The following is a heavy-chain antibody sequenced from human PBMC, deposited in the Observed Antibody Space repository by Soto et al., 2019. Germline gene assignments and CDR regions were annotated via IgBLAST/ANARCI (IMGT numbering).Heavy chain of an antibody. V-gene: IGHV4-30-2*01. CDR3: ARVIYGSGRHNWFDP. D-gene: IGHD3-10*01. CDR1: GGSISSGGYS. Sequence: PSETLSLTCAVSGGSISSGGYSWSWIRQPPGKGLEWIGYIYHSGSTYYNPSLKSRVTISVDRSKNQFSLKLSSVTAADTVVYYCARVIYGSGRHNWFDPWGQGTLVTVSS. J-gene: IGHJ5*02. CDR2: IYHSGST.